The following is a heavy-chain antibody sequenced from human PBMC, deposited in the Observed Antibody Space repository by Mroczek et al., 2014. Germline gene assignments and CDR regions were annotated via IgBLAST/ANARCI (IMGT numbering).Heavy chain of an antibody. CDR1: WLHQQWWLL. CDR3: ARGYCSGGSCYGFHFDY. Sequence: QVQLQHGASGLVKPSPDPVPHLRCLWWLHQQWWLLLELDPAATRKGLEWIGYIYHSGSTYYNPSLKSRVTISVDRSKNQFSLKLSSVTAADTAVYYCARGYCSGGSCYGFHFDYWGQGTLVTVSS. D-gene: IGHD2-15*01. J-gene: IGHJ4*02. CDR2: IYHSGST. V-gene: IGHV4-30-2*01.